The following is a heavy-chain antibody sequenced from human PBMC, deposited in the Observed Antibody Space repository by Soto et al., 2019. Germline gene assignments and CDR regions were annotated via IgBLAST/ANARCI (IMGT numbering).Heavy chain of an antibody. V-gene: IGHV4-34*01. CDR3: ARGSSPIGDYYYDAMDV. J-gene: IGHJ6*02. D-gene: IGHD1-26*01. CDR2: INHSGST. Sequence: QPPGKGLEWIGEINHSGSTNYNPSLKSRVTISVDTSKNQFSLKLSSVTAADTAVYYCARGSSPIGDYYYDAMDVWGQGTTVTVSS.